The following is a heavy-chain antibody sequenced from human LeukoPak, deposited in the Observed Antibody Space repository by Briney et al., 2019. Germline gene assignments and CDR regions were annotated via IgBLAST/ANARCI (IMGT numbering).Heavy chain of an antibody. V-gene: IGHV4-59*08. CDR1: GGSISSYH. J-gene: IGHJ4*02. CDR3: ARVYYYDNSGYGKDYFDY. CDR2: IYNIGST. D-gene: IGHD3-22*01. Sequence: PSETLSLTCSVSGGSISSYHWSWVRQPPGKGLEWIAYIYNIGSTYYNPSLKSRVTISVDTSKNQFSLKLSSVTAADTAVYYCARVYYYDNSGYGKDYFDYWGQGTLVTVSS.